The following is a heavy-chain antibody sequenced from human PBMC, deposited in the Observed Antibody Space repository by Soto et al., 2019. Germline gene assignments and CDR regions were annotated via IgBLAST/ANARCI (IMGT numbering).Heavy chain of an antibody. CDR2: INGDGSDI. J-gene: IGHJ5*02. CDR3: ARKQTTGDWFDA. Sequence: GGSLRLSCGASGFDFSNYWMHWVRQAPGKGLVWVSRINGDGSDIKYADSVKGRFTISRDNAKNTVYLQMNSLRADDTAVYYCARKQTTGDWFDAWGQGPLVTVS. D-gene: IGHD4-17*01. V-gene: IGHV3-74*03. CDR1: GFDFSNYW.